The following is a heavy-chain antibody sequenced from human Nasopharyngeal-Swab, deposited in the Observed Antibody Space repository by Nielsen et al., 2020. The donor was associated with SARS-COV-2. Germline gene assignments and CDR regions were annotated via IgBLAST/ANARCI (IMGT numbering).Heavy chain of an antibody. Sequence: GESLKISCKGSGYSFTSYWISWVRQMPGKGLEWMGRIDPSDSYTNYSPSFQGNVTISADKSISTAYLQWRSLKASDTAMYYCARRSVAVAEYYYGMDVWGQGTTVTVSS. CDR1: GYSFTSYW. CDR3: ARRSVAVAEYYYGMDV. V-gene: IGHV5-10-1*01. D-gene: IGHD6-19*01. CDR2: IDPSDSYT. J-gene: IGHJ6*02.